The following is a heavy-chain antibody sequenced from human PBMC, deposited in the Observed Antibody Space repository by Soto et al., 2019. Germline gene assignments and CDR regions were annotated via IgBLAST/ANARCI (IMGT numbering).Heavy chain of an antibody. V-gene: IGHV4-30-4*01. D-gene: IGHD6-13*01. J-gene: IGHJ4*02. CDR2: IYHSGST. CDR3: ARASYSSSWYWGY. Sequence: SETLSLTCTVSGGSISSDDYYCIWIRQPPGKGLEWIGYIYHSGSTYYNPSLKSRVSISVDTSKNQFSLKLSSVTAADTAVYYCARASYSSSWYWGYWGQGTLVTVSS. CDR1: GGSISSDDYY.